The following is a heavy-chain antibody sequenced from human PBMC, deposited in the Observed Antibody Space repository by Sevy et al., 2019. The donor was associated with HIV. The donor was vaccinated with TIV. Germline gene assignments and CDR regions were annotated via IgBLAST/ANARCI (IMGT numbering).Heavy chain of an antibody. Sequence: ASVKVSCKASGYTFTGYYMHWVRQAPGQGLEWRGWINPDSGGPNYAPKFQGRVTLTRDTSISTAYMELSRLKSDDTAVYYCVRDDRDGYFDYWSQGTLVTVSS. CDR1: GYTFTGYY. V-gene: IGHV1-2*02. CDR3: VRDDRDGYFDY. CDR2: INPDSGGP. J-gene: IGHJ4*02.